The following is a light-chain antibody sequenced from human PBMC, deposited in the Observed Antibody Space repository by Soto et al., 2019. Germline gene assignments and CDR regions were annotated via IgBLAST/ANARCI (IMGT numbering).Light chain of an antibody. J-gene: IGKJ4*01. CDR2: AES. CDR3: QQANSFPLT. V-gene: IGKV1-39*01. Sequence: DIPLTQSPSALSASVGDRVTITCRASQSISSYLNWYQQKPGKAPKLLIYAESRLESGVPLRFSGSGSGTDFTLTISSLQPEDFATYYCQQANSFPLTFGGGTKVDIK. CDR1: QSISSY.